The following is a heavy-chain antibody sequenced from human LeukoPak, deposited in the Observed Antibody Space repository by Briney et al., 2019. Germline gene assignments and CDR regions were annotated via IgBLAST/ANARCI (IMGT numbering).Heavy chain of an antibody. J-gene: IGHJ4*02. CDR2: INPNSGGT. V-gene: IGHV1-2*02. CDR1: GYTFTGYY. CDR3: ARDDDFVDY. D-gene: IGHD1-1*01. Sequence: GASVKVSCKASGYTFTGYYMHWVRQAPGQGLEWMGWINPNSGGTNYAQKFRGRVTMTRDTSNSTAYMDLSRLRSDDTAVYYCARDDDFVDYLGQGSLVTVSS.